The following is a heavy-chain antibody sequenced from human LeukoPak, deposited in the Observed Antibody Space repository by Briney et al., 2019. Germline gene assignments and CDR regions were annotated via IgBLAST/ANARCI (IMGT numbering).Heavy chain of an antibody. V-gene: IGHV1-18*01. D-gene: IGHD3-9*01. CDR3: ARDQGYDILTGQNWFDP. Sequence: ASVKVSCKASGYTFTSYGISWVRQAPGQGLEWMGWISAYNGNTNYAQKLQGRVTMTTDTSTSTAYMELRSLRSDDTAVYYCARDQGYDILTGQNWFDPWGQGTLVTVSS. CDR2: ISAYNGNT. J-gene: IGHJ5*02. CDR1: GYTFTSYG.